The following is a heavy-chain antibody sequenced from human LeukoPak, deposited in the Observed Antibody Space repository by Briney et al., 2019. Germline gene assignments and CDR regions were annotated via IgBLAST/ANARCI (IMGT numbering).Heavy chain of an antibody. D-gene: IGHD2-2*01. V-gene: IGHV3-48*03. J-gene: IGHJ3*02. CDR1: GFTFSSYE. CDR3: ASYLLIGYCSSTSCPEGAFDI. Sequence: GGSLRLSCAASGFTFSSYEMNWVRQAPGKGLEWVSYISSSGTTIYYTDSVKGRFTISRDNSKNTLYLQMNSLRAEDTAVYYCASYLLIGYCSSTSCPEGAFDIWGQGTMVTVSS. CDR2: ISSSGTTI.